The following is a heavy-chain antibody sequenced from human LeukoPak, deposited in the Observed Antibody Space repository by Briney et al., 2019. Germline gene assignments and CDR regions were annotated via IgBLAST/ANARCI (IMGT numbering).Heavy chain of an antibody. CDR2: IYYSGST. J-gene: IGHJ2*01. CDR3: ARVRDSSGYYYPLYFDL. V-gene: IGHV4-59*01. D-gene: IGHD3-22*01. Sequence: SETLSLTCTVSGGSISSYYWSWIRQPPGKGLEWIGYIYYSGSTNYNPSLKSRVTISVDTSKNQFSLKLSSVTAADTAVYYCARVRDSSGYYYPLYFDLWGRGTLVTVSS. CDR1: GGSISSYY.